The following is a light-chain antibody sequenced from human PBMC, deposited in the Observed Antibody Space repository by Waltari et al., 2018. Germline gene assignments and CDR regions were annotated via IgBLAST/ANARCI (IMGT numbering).Light chain of an antibody. Sequence: SYELTQPPSVSVSPGQTARITCSGDALPKQYAYWYQQRPGQAPVLVIYKDNERPSGIPGRCSGSGSGTTVTLTISGVQAEDEADYYCQSADSSGTYVVFGGGTKLTVL. V-gene: IGLV3-25*03. CDR2: KDN. J-gene: IGLJ2*01. CDR3: QSADSSGTYVV. CDR1: ALPKQY.